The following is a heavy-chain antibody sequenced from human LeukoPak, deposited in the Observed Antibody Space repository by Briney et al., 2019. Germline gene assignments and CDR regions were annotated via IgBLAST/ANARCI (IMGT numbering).Heavy chain of an antibody. V-gene: IGHV3-53*01. D-gene: IGHD3-10*01. Sequence: PGGSLRLSCAASGFTVSINYMSWVRQAPGKGLEWVSVIYSGGSTYYADSVKGRFTISRDNSKNTLYLQMNSLRAEDTPVYYCARDLTMVRGVLGVWGKGTTVTVSS. CDR1: GFTVSINY. CDR3: ARDLTMVRGVLGV. J-gene: IGHJ6*04. CDR2: IYSGGST.